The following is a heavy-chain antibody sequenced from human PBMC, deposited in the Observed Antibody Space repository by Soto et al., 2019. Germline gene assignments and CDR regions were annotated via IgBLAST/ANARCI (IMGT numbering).Heavy chain of an antibody. V-gene: IGHV1-18*01. CDR2: ISVYNGNT. Sequence: PSVKVSCKASGYTFKRYGIRWVRQEKEQGLEWMGRISVYNGNTNYPQKFQGRVTMTTDTSTSTAYMELTSLRSDDTAVYYCARNPSITTSDYYYYYYMDVWGKGTTVTVSS. CDR1: GYTFKRYG. J-gene: IGHJ6*03. D-gene: IGHD3-3*01. CDR3: ARNPSITTSDYYYYYYMDV.